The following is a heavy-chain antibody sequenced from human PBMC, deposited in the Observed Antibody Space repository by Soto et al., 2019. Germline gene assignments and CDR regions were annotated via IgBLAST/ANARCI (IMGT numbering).Heavy chain of an antibody. V-gene: IGHV1-8*01. CDR1: GYTFTSYD. CDR3: ARAVRDRGRYCSGGSCLYYYYYMDV. CDR2: MNPNSGNT. D-gene: IGHD2-15*01. Sequence: QVQLVQSGAEVKKPGASVKVSCKASGYTFTSYDINWVRQATGQGLEWMGWMNPNSGNTGYAQKFQGRVTMTRNTSISTAYMELSSLRSEDTAVYYCARAVRDRGRYCSGGSCLYYYYYMDVWGKGTTVTVSS. J-gene: IGHJ6*03.